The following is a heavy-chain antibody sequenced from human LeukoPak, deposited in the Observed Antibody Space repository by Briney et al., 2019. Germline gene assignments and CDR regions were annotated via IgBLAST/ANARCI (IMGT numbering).Heavy chain of an antibody. Sequence: PGGSLRLSCAASGFTFSSFSMTWVRQAPGKGLEWLSSFTSRSRSIYYADSAKGRFTISRDNAKNLLFLQMNSLRAEDTGTYYCAKVKAGTGAFDIWGQGTMVTVSS. D-gene: IGHD6-13*01. V-gene: IGHV3-21*06. J-gene: IGHJ3*02. CDR1: GFTFSSFS. CDR3: AKVKAGTGAFDI. CDR2: FTSRSRSI.